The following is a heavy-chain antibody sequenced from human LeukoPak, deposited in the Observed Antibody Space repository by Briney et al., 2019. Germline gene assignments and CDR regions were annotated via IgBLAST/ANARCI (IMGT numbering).Heavy chain of an antibody. J-gene: IGHJ4*02. CDR3: ARDYAGGSSRFDY. CDR2: INPNSGGT. Sequence: ASVKVSCKASGYTFTGYYMHRVRQAPGQGLEWMGWINPNSGGTNYAQKFQGRVTMTRDTSISTAYMELRSLRSDDTAVYYCARDYAGGSSRFDYWGQGTLVTVSS. V-gene: IGHV1-2*02. D-gene: IGHD1-26*01. CDR1: GYTFTGYY.